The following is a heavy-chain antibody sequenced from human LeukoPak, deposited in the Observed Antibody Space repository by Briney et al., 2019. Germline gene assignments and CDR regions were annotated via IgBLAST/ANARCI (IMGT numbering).Heavy chain of an antibody. CDR1: GGSISSSSYY. V-gene: IGHV4-39*01. Sequence: SETLSLTCTVSGGSISSSSYYWGWIRQPPGKGLEWIGNIYYSGSTYYNPSLKSRVTTSVDTSKNQFSLKLSSVTAADTAVYYCAMPAIAAAGTNWIVDYWGQGTLVTVSS. CDR2: IYYSGST. D-gene: IGHD6-13*01. J-gene: IGHJ4*02. CDR3: AMPAIAAAGTNWIVDY.